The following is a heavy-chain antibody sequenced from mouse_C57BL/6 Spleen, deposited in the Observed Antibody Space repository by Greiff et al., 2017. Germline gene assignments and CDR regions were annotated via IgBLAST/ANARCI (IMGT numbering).Heavy chain of an antibody. Sequence: QVQLQQSGAELVKPGASVKISCKASGYAFSSYWMNWVKQRPGKGLEWIGQIYPGDGDTNYNGKFKGKATLTADKSSSTAYMQLSSLTSEDSAVYFCARERLPGSSLGWYFDVWGTGTTVTVSS. CDR1: GYAFSSYW. CDR2: IYPGDGDT. J-gene: IGHJ1*03. CDR3: ARERLPGSSLGWYFDV. D-gene: IGHD1-1*01. V-gene: IGHV1-80*01.